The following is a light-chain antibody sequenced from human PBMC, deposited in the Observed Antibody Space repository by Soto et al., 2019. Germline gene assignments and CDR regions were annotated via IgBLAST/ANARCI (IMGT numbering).Light chain of an antibody. CDR1: SSNIGAGYD. CDR2: RNN. Sequence: QSVLTQPPSVSGAPGQRVTISCTGSSSNIGAGYDVHWYQQLPGTAPKLLIFRNNNPPSGVPDRFSASKSGTAASLAITGLQAEDEADYYCQSYDSSLSAYVFATGTKVTVL. J-gene: IGLJ1*01. V-gene: IGLV1-40*01. CDR3: QSYDSSLSAYV.